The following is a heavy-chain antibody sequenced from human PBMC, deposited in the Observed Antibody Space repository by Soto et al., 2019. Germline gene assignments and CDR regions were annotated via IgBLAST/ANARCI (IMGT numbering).Heavy chain of an antibody. D-gene: IGHD6-19*01. CDR2: IIPTLGTP. Sequence: QVQLVQSGAEVKKPGSSVKVSCKASGGIFSNFAFNWMRQAPGQGLEWMGGIIPTLGTPHYAQKFLGRVTITADESTRTVYMDISGRAVEDTAVYYCARVGLGAYDYWGQGTLVIVSS. V-gene: IGHV1-69*01. CDR1: GGIFSNFA. J-gene: IGHJ4*02. CDR3: ARVGLGAYDY.